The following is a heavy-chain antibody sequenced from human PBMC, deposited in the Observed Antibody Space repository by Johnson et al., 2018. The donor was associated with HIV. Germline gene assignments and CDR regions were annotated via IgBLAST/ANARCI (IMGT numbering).Heavy chain of an antibody. Sequence: VQLVESGGGLVQPGGSLRLSCAASGFTVSSNYMSWVRQAPGKGLEWVSVIYSGGSTYYTDSVKGRFTISRDNSKTTLYLQMNSLRAEDTAVYYCARDGGYSYGDAFDIWGQGTMVTVSS. CDR1: GFTVSSNY. CDR2: IYSGGST. J-gene: IGHJ3*02. CDR3: ARDGGYSYGDAFDI. V-gene: IGHV3-66*02. D-gene: IGHD5-18*01.